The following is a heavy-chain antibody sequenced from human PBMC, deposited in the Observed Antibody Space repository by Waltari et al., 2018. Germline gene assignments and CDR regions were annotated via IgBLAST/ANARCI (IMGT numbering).Heavy chain of an antibody. CDR3: AKMVRGGFDY. Sequence: EVQLVESGGGLVQPGGSLRLSCSASGFTFSNCWMSWVRQAPGKGLGWVANIKQDGSENYYVDSVKGRFTISRDNAKNSLFLQMNSLRAEDTAVYYCAKMVRGGFDYWGQGTLVTVSS. V-gene: IGHV3-7*02. CDR2: IKQDGSEN. D-gene: IGHD3-10*01. CDR1: GFTFSNCW. J-gene: IGHJ4*02.